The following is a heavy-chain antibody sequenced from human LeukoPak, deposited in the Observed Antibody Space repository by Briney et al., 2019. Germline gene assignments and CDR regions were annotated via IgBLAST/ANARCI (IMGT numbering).Heavy chain of an antibody. Sequence: SETLSLTCTVSGGSISSYYWSWIRQPPGKGLEWIGYIYYSESTNYNPSLKSRVTISVDTSKNQFSLKLSSVTAADTAVYYCARGGSGSWSRWFDPWGQGTLVTVSS. CDR1: GGSISSYY. CDR2: IYYSEST. D-gene: IGHD6-13*01. J-gene: IGHJ5*02. CDR3: ARGGSGSWSRWFDP. V-gene: IGHV4-59*01.